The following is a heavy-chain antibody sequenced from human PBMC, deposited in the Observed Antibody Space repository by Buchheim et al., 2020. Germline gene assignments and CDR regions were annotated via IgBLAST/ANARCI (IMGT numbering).Heavy chain of an antibody. J-gene: IGHJ6*02. CDR2: IIPIFGTA. CDR1: GGTFSSYA. CDR3: ARGGYYSNRIYYYGMDV. Sequence: QVQLVQSGAEVKKPGSSVKVSCKASGGTFSSYAISWVRQAPGQGLEWMGGIIPIFGTANYAQKFQGRVTITADESTSTAYMRLSRLGSEDTAVYYCARGGYYSNRIYYYGMDVWGQGTT. D-gene: IGHD3-10*01. V-gene: IGHV1-69*01.